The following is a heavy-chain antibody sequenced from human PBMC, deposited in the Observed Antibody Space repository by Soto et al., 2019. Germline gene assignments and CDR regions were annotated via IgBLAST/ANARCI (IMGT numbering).Heavy chain of an antibody. Sequence: QVHLVQSGAEVKKPGSSVKVSCKASGGTFSNYAISWVRQAPGQGLEWMGGIIPIFGTANYAQKFQGRVTITADESTSTAYMGLSSLRSEDTAVYYCARGVADNVVLKYFYAMDVWGQGTTVTVSS. CDR1: GGTFSNYA. CDR2: IIPIFGTA. D-gene: IGHD3-16*01. J-gene: IGHJ6*02. V-gene: IGHV1-69*12. CDR3: ARGVADNVVLKYFYAMDV.